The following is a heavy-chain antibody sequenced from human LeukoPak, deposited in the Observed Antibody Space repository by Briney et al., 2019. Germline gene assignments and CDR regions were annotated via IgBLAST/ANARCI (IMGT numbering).Heavy chain of an antibody. CDR2: INSSGSTI. V-gene: IGHV3-48*03. D-gene: IGHD3-22*01. J-gene: IGHJ4*02. Sequence: PGGSLRLSCAASGFTFSSYEMNWVRQAPGKWLEWVSYINSSGSTIYYADSVKGRFTISRDNAKNSLYLQMNSLRAEDTAVYYCARCMPYYYDSNGYFDYWRQGTLVTVSS. CDR3: ARCMPYYYDSNGYFDY. CDR1: GFTFSSYE.